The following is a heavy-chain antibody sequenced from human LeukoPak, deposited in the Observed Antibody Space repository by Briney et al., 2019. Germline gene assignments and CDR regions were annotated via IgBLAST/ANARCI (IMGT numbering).Heavy chain of an antibody. CDR3: ARDLRSPGQLPNGRGTYYYYYMDV. CDR1: GSISGYY. V-gene: IGHV4-4*09. Sequence: SETLSLTCTVSGSISGYYWSWIRQPPGKGLEWIGYIYTSGSTNYNPSLESRVTISVDTSKNQFSPKLSSVTAADTAVYYCARDLRSPGQLPNGRGTYYYYYMDVWGKGTTVTVPS. CDR2: IYTSGST. D-gene: IGHD2-2*01. J-gene: IGHJ6*03.